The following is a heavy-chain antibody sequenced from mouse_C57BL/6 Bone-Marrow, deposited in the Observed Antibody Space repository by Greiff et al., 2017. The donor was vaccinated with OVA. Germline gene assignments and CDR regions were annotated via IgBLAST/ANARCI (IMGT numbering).Heavy chain of an antibody. CDR3: ARSGTGPDY. D-gene: IGHD3-1*01. CDR1: GYAFSSSW. CDR2: IYPGDGDT. Sequence: QVQLQQSGPELVKPGASVKISCKASGYAFSSSWMNWVKQRPGKGLEWIGRIYPGDGDTNYNGKFKGKATLTADKSSSTAYLQLSSLTSEDSAVYFCARSGTGPDYWGQGTTLTVSS. J-gene: IGHJ2*01. V-gene: IGHV1-82*01.